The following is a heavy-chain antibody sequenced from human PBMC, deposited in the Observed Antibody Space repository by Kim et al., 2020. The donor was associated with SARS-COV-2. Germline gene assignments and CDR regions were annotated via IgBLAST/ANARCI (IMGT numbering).Heavy chain of an antibody. D-gene: IGHD3-3*01. J-gene: IGHJ4*02. CDR2: ISGSGGST. V-gene: IGHV3-23*01. CDR1: GFTFSSYA. Sequence: GGSLRLSCAASGFTFSSYAMSWVRQAPGKGLEWVSAISGSGGSTYYADSVKGRFTISRDNSKNTLYLQMNSLRAEDTAVYYCATFLLEWLLSWYYFDYWGQGTLVTVSS. CDR3: ATFLLEWLLSWYYFDY.